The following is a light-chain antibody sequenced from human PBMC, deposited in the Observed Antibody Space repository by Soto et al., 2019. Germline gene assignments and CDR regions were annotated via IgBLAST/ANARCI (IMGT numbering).Light chain of an antibody. CDR1: SSKIGAGYD. CDR2: GNT. Sequence: SVLTQPPSVSGAPGQRVTISCPGSSSKIGAGYDVHWYQQLPGRAPKLLIYGNTNRPSGVPDRFSGSKSGTSASLAITGLQAEDEADYYCLSFDSSLSVVFGGGTKLTVL. CDR3: LSFDSSLSVV. V-gene: IGLV1-40*01. J-gene: IGLJ2*01.